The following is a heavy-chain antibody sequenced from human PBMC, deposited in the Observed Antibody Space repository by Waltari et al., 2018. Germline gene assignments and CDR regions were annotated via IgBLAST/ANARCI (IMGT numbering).Heavy chain of an antibody. CDR1: GFTFSGYW. Sequence: EVQLVESGGGLVQTGGSLRLSCAASGFTFSGYWMSWVRQAPGKGLEWLANINHDGSGKFFLGSVKGRFTISRDNAKNSVYLQMNSLTGEDTAVYYCATSLDAAGNDWGQGTLVTVSS. CDR2: INHDGSGK. J-gene: IGHJ4*02. CDR3: ATSLDAAGND. V-gene: IGHV3-7*01. D-gene: IGHD5-18*01.